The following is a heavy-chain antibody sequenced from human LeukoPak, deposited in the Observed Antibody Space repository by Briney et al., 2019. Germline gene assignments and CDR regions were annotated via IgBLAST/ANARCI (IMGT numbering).Heavy chain of an antibody. CDR2: IWYDGSNK. CDR3: ARGEQLWPGVLGAFDI. Sequence: PGRSLRLSCAASGFTFSSYGMHWVRQAPGKGLEWVAVIWYDGSNKYYADSVKGRFTISRDNSKNTLYLQMGSLRAEDMAVYYCARGEQLWPGVLGAFDIWGQGTMVTVSS. V-gene: IGHV3-33*01. CDR1: GFTFSSYG. D-gene: IGHD5-18*01. J-gene: IGHJ3*02.